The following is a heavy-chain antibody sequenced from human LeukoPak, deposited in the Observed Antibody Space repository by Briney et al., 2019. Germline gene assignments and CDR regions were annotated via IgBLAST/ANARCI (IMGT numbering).Heavy chain of an antibody. J-gene: IGHJ4*02. CDR3: ARGPVPGGEWFLYY. CDR1: GGTFSSYA. Sequence: GASVTVSCKASGGTFSSYAISWLRQAPGQALEWMGGIIPIFGTANYAQKFQGRVTITTDESTSTAYTELSSLRSEDTAVYYCARGPVPGGEWFLYYWGQGTLVTVSS. V-gene: IGHV1-69*05. CDR2: IIPIFGTA. D-gene: IGHD3-3*01.